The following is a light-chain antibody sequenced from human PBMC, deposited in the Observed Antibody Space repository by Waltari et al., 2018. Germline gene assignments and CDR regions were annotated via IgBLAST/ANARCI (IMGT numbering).Light chain of an antibody. Sequence: EIVLTQSPGTLSLSPGERVTLSCRASKGVSTSYLAWYQQKPGQAPRLLIYGASRRATGIADRFSGSVSGTDFTLTISRLEPEDFAVYYCQQYGDSMTFGQGTKVEIK. V-gene: IGKV3-20*01. J-gene: IGKJ1*01. CDR3: QQYGDSMT. CDR2: GAS. CDR1: KGVSTSY.